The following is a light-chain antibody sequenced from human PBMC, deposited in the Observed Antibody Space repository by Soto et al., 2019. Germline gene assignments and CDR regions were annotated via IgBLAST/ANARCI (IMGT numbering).Light chain of an antibody. V-gene: IGKV3-20*01. J-gene: IGKJ2*01. CDR1: QSVSSGY. Sequence: EIVLTQSPGTLSLSPGERATLSCRASQSVSSGYLAWYQHKPGQAPSLLIYGASSRATGIPDRFSGSGSGTDFTLTISRLEPEDFAVYYCQQYGSSPYTCGQGTNLEIK. CDR2: GAS. CDR3: QQYGSSPYT.